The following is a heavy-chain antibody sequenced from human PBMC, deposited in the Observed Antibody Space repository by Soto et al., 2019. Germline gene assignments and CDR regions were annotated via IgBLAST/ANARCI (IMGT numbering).Heavy chain of an antibody. Sequence: GGSLGLSCAASGFTFSSYGMHWVRQAPGKGLEWVAVIWYDGSNKYYADSVKGRFTISRDNSKNTLYLQMNSLRAEDTAVYYYARGGDIVVVPAALYGMDVWGQGNTVTVS. D-gene: IGHD2-2*01. V-gene: IGHV3-33*01. CDR2: IWYDGSNK. J-gene: IGHJ6*02. CDR3: ARGGDIVVVPAALYGMDV. CDR1: GFTFSSYG.